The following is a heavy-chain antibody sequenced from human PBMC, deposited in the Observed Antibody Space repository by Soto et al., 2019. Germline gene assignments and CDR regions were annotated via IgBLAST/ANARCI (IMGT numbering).Heavy chain of an antibody. V-gene: IGHV1-69*01. CDR1: GGTFSSYA. Sequence: QVQLVQSGAEVKKPGSSVKVSCKASGGTFSSYAISWVRQAPGQGLEWMGWIIPIFGTANYAQKVQGRVTITADESTSTAYMELSSLRSEDTAVYYCARMSIAAAGMFPSWFDPWGQGTLVTVSS. J-gene: IGHJ5*02. CDR2: IIPIFGTA. D-gene: IGHD6-13*01. CDR3: ARMSIAAAGMFPSWFDP.